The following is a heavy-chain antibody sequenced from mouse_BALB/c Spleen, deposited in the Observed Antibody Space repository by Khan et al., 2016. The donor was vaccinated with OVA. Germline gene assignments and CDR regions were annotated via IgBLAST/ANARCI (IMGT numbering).Heavy chain of an antibody. CDR3: ASRGGFAY. Sequence: EVQLQESGPELVKPGASVKISCKTSGYTFTEYTMHWVKQSHGKSLEWIGGIDPNNGGTAYNHKFKGKATLTVDKSSSTVSMEFRSLTSEDSAVYYCASRGGFAYWGQGTLVTVS. J-gene: IGHJ3*01. CDR2: IDPNNGGT. V-gene: IGHV1-18*01. CDR1: GYTFTEYT.